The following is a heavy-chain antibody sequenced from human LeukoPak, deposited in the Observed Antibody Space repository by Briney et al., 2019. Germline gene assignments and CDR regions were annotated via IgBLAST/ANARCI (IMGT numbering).Heavy chain of an antibody. D-gene: IGHD4-17*01. J-gene: IGHJ4*02. Sequence: ASVKVSCKASGYTFTTYYMHWVRQAPGQGLEWMGIINPSGGNTSYAQKLQGRVTMTRDTSTSTVYMELSSLRSEDTAVYYCARELRFGATVTNPIDCWGQGTLVTVSP. CDR2: INPSGGNT. CDR3: ARELRFGATVTNPIDC. V-gene: IGHV1-46*04. CDR1: GYTFTTYY.